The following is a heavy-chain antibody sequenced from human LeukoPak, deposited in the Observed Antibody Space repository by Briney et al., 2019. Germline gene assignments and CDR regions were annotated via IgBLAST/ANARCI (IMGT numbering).Heavy chain of an antibody. CDR1: GFTFNDYY. V-gene: IGHV3-11*01. D-gene: IGHD5-24*01. CDR2: INIGGTNT. CDR3: AADGAGFDT. J-gene: IGHJ5*02. Sequence: PGGSLRLSCAASGFTFNDYYMSWIRQAPGKGLEWLSYINIGGTNTHYADSVKGRFTISRDNAKKSLYLEVDNLRAEDTAVYYCAADGAGFDTWGQGVLVTVSS.